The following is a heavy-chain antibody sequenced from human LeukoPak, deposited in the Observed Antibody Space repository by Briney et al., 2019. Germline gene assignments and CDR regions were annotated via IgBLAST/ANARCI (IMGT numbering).Heavy chain of an antibody. V-gene: IGHV3-23*01. CDR1: GFTFSNYA. CDR2: LSSSGGAT. CDR3: ARDRYGDYAIDY. J-gene: IGHJ4*02. D-gene: IGHD4-17*01. Sequence: GGSLRLSCVASGFTFSNYAMSWVRQAPGKGLEWVSILSSSGGATYYADSVKGRFTISRDNSKNTLYLQMISLRAEDTAVYFCARDRYGDYAIDYWGQGTLVTVSS.